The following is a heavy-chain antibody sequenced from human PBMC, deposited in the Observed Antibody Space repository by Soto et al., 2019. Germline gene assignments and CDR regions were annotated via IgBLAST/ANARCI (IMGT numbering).Heavy chain of an antibody. D-gene: IGHD3-3*01. CDR3: ARAHYDFWSGYSIGTWFDP. J-gene: IGHJ5*02. Sequence: GGSLILSCAASGFTFSSYAMHWVRQAPGKGLEYVSAISSNGGSTYYANSVKGRFTISRDNSKNTLYLQMGSLRAEDMAVYYCARAHYDFWSGYSIGTWFDPWGQGTLVTVSS. CDR1: GFTFSSYA. V-gene: IGHV3-64*01. CDR2: ISSNGGST.